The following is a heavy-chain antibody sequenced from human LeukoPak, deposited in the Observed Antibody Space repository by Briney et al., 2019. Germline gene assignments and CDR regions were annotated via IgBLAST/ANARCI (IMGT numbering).Heavy chain of an antibody. CDR2: IDYSGST. D-gene: IGHD1-1*01. Sequence: SETLSLTCTVSGASISSSSHYWGWIRQPPGKGLEWIGSIDYSGSTNYNPSLKSRVTISVDTSKNQFSLKLNSVTAADTAVYYCARGTTVDYWGQGTLVTVSS. CDR1: GASISSSSHY. V-gene: IGHV4-39*07. J-gene: IGHJ4*02. CDR3: ARGTTVDY.